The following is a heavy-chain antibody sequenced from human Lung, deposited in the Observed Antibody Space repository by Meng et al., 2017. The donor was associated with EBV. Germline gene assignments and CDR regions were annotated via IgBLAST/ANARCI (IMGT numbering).Heavy chain of an antibody. Sequence: LQSVQVGCEVKKPGASGRVSCKASGYTFTHHGISWIRQAPGQGLEWMGWISCYNGDTNYAQKLQGRVTMTTDTSTNTAHMDLRSLRSDDTAVYYCAIDPSNTSGRYAYFDYWGQGTLVTVSS. CDR3: AIDPSNTSGRYAYFDY. J-gene: IGHJ4*02. V-gene: IGHV1-18*01. CDR1: GYTFTHHG. D-gene: IGHD6-19*01. CDR2: ISCYNGDT.